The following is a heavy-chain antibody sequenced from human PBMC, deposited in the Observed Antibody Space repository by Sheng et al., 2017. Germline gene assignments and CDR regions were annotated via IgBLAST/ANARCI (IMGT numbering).Heavy chain of an antibody. CDR3: ARDLKNPEGWFDP. J-gene: IGHJ5*02. CDR1: GGTFSSYA. Sequence: QVQLVQSGAEVKKPGSSVKVSCKASGGTFSSYAISWVRQAPGQGLEWMGGIIPILGIANYAQKFQGRVTITADKSTSTAYMELSSLRSEDTAVYYCARDLKNPEGWFDPWGQGTLVTVSS. V-gene: IGHV1-69*04. CDR2: IIPILGIA.